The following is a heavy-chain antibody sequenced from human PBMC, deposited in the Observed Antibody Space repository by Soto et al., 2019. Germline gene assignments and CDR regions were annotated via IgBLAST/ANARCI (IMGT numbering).Heavy chain of an antibody. Sequence: GGSLRVCWAGSGFTLSSYAMHGGRQAPGKGLEWVAVISYEGSNKYYADSVKGRFTISRDNSKNTLYLQMNSLRAEETAVFDCARDAQRSLHYSLFDCSGPGSLATVAS. CDR3: ARDAQRSLHYSLFDC. J-gene: IGHJ4*02. D-gene: IGHD2-21*01. CDR1: GFTLSSYA. V-gene: IGHV3-30-3*01. CDR2: ISYEGSNK.